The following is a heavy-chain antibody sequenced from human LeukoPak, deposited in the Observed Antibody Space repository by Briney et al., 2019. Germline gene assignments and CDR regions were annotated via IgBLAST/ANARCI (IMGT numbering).Heavy chain of an antibody. CDR2: IENYGGTT. CDR1: GFNFRGAW. Sequence: PGGSLRLSCEGSGFNFRGAWLNWVRQAPGKGLEWVGRIENYGGTTDHAAPVKGRFSVSRDDSKNTLFLQMNSLKAEDTAVYYCTTGWTSTPHDGYWGQGTPVTVSS. J-gene: IGHJ4*02. CDR3: TTGWTSTPHDGY. V-gene: IGHV3-15*07. D-gene: IGHD5/OR15-5a*01.